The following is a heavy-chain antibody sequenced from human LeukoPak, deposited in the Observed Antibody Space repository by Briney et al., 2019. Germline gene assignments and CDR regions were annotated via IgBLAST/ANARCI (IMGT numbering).Heavy chain of an antibody. V-gene: IGHV4-61*01. J-gene: IGHJ5*02. D-gene: IGHD2-21*02. Sequence: SETLSLTCIVSGGSVSSGNYYCSWIRQPPGKGPEWIGYIYSSGSTNYNPSLKSRVTISVDTSKNQFSLMVSSVTAADTALYYCARGVPTATARWFDPWGQGTLVTVSS. CDR2: IYSSGST. CDR3: ARGVPTATARWFDP. CDR1: GGSVSSGNYY.